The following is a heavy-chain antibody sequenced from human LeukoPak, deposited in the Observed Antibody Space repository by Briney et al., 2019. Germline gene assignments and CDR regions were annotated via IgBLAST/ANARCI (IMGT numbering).Heavy chain of an antibody. D-gene: IGHD3-9*01. Sequence: GGSLRLSCAASGFTFSSYEVNWVRQAPGKGLEWVPYISSSGSTIYYADSVKGRFTISRDNAKNSLYLQMNSLRAEDTAVYYCARACYDILTGYYWYYFDYWGQGTLVTVSS. V-gene: IGHV3-48*03. CDR2: ISSSGSTI. J-gene: IGHJ4*02. CDR3: ARACYDILTGYYWYYFDY. CDR1: GFTFSSYE.